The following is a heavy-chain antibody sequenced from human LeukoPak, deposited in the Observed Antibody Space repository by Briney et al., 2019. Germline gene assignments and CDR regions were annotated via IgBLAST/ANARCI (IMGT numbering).Heavy chain of an antibody. D-gene: IGHD6-19*01. V-gene: IGHV1-8*01. CDR1: GYTFTSYD. CDR3: ASSIIAVADHFDY. CDR2: MNPNSGNT. Sequence: ASVKVSCKASGYTFTSYDINWVRQATGQGLEWRGWMNPNSGNTGYAQKSQGRVTMTRNTSISTAYMELSSLRSEDTAVYYCASSIIAVADHFDYWGQGTLVTVSS. J-gene: IGHJ4*02.